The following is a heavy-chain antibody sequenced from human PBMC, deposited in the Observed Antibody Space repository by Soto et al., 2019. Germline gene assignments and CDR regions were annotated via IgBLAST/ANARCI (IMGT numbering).Heavy chain of an antibody. CDR2: ISYDGSNK. J-gene: IGHJ4*02. CDR1: GFTFSSYA. Sequence: GGSLRLSCAASGFTFSSYAMHWVRQAPGKGLEWVAVISYDGSNKYYADSVKGRFAISRDNSKNTLYLQMNSLRAEDTAVYYCARDRPPYGSGSQPGYWGQGTLVTVSS. V-gene: IGHV3-30*09. D-gene: IGHD3-10*01. CDR3: ARDRPPYGSGSQPGY.